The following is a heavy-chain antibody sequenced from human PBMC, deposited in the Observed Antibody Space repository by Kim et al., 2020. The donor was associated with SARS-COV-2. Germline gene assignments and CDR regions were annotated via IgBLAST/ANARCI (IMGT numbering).Heavy chain of an antibody. D-gene: IGHD3-10*01. Sequence: GGSLRLACAASGFTFSIYAMSWVRQAPGKGLEWVSTISGSGGSSYYADSVKGRFTISRDNSKNTLYLQMNSLRAEDTAVYYCAKVWAYGSGDYWGQGTLVTVSS. CDR3: AKVWAYGSGDY. J-gene: IGHJ4*02. V-gene: IGHV3-23*01. CDR1: GFTFSIYA. CDR2: ISGSGGSS.